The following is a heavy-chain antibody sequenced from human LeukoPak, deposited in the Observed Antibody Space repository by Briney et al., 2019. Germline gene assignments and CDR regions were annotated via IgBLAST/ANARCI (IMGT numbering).Heavy chain of an antibody. Sequence: GGSLRLSCAASGFTVSSNYMSWVRQAPGKGLEWVPFVYNDGTTYYADSVRGRFTISRDNSKNTLYLQVNSLRAEDTAVYYCAQGGSSGSYSTNWGQGTLVTVSS. CDR3: AQGGSSGSYSTN. V-gene: IGHV3-53*01. CDR1: GFTVSSNY. J-gene: IGHJ4*02. CDR2: VYNDGTT. D-gene: IGHD1-26*01.